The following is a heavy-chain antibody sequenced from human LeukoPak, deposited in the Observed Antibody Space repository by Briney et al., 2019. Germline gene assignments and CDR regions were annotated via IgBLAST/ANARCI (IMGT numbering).Heavy chain of an antibody. D-gene: IGHD2-15*01. CDR3: ARVAGPIDY. CDR2: MNPNSGNT. Sequence: ASVKVSCKASGYTFTTYDINWVRQATGQGLEWMGWMNPNSGNTGYAHKFQGRVTMARNTAISTAYMVLTSLRSDDTAVYYCARVAGPIDYWGQGTLVTVSS. J-gene: IGHJ4*02. CDR1: GYTFTTYD. V-gene: IGHV1-8*01.